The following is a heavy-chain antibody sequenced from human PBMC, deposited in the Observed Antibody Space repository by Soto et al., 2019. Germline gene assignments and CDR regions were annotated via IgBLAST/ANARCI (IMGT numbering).Heavy chain of an antibody. V-gene: IGHV4-34*01. Sequence: PSETLSLTCTVSGGSISSYYWSWIRQPPGKGLEWIGEINHSGSTNYNPSLKSRVTISVDTSKNQFSLKLSSVTAADTAVYYCARGQGNYGDYVYFDYWGQGTLVTVSS. CDR2: INHSGST. CDR1: GGSISSYY. J-gene: IGHJ4*02. CDR3: ARGQGNYGDYVYFDY. D-gene: IGHD4-17*01.